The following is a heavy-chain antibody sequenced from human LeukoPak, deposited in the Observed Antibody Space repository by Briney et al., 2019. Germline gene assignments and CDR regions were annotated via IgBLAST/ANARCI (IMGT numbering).Heavy chain of an antibody. CDR2: ISYDGSNK. CDR3: ARDFDFSGWYYFDY. J-gene: IGHJ4*02. V-gene: IGHV3-30-3*01. Sequence: AGGSLRLSCAASGFTFSSYAMHWVRQAPGKGLEWVAVISYDGSNKYYADSVKGRFTISRDNSKNTLYLQMNSLRAEDTAVYYCARDFDFSGWYYFDYWGQGTLVTVSS. D-gene: IGHD6-19*01. CDR1: GFTFSSYA.